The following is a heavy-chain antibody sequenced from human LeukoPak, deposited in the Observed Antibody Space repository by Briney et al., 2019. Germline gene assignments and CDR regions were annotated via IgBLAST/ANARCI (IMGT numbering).Heavy chain of an antibody. CDR2: IYYSGST. J-gene: IGHJ4*02. Sequence: SETLSLTCTVSGGSISSSSYYWGWIRQPPGKGLEWIGSIYYSGSTYYNPSLKSRVTISVDTSKNQFSPNLSSVTAAATDVYYCARSRWRGEIEVDYWGQGTLVTVSS. D-gene: IGHD6-19*01. V-gene: IGHV4-39*07. CDR3: ARSRWRGEIEVDY. CDR1: GGSISSSSYY.